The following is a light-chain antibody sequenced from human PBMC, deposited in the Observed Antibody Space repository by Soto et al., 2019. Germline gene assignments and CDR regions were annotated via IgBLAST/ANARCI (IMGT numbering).Light chain of an antibody. CDR1: SSDVGGFNY. J-gene: IGLJ1*01. CDR2: DVN. V-gene: IGLV2-11*01. CDR3: SSYAGSYTFV. Sequence: QSALTQPRSVSGSPGQSVTISCTGTSSDVGGFNYVSWYQQHPGKAPKLIIYDVNKRPSGVPDRFSGSKSGSTAFLTISGLQAEDETDYYCSSYAGSYTFVFGTGTKVTVL.